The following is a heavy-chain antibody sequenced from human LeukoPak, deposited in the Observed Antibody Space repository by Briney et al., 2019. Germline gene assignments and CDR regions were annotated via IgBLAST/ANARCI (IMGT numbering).Heavy chain of an antibody. Sequence: GGSLRLSCAASGFTFSDYYMTWVRQAPGKGLEWVSYISSSSNTVYYADSVKGRLTFSRDNANNSLYVQMTNLRAEDTAVYYCARRAMGATSFDYWGQGTLVTVSS. CDR3: ARRAMGATSFDY. CDR2: ISSSSNTV. J-gene: IGHJ4*02. D-gene: IGHD1-26*01. V-gene: IGHV3-11*04. CDR1: GFTFSDYY.